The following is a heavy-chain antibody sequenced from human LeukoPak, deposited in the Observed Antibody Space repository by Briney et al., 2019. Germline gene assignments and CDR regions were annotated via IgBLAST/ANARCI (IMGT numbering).Heavy chain of an antibody. CDR1: GFTFSNYA. CDR3: ARGVVVINSYFQY. Sequence: PGGSLRLSCAASGFTFSNYAMHWVRQAPGKGLEWVAVISYDGSNKYCTDSVKGRFTISRDNSNNTLYLQMNSLRAEDTAVYYCARGVVVINSYFQYWGQGTLVTVSS. D-gene: IGHD3-22*01. CDR2: ISYDGSNK. J-gene: IGHJ1*01. V-gene: IGHV3-30*04.